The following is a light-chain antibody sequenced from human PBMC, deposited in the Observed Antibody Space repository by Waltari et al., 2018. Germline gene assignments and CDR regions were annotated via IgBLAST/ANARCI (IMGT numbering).Light chain of an antibody. Sequence: EIVMTQSPATLSVSSGERATLSCRASQTVGSNLAWYQQKPGQAPRLLIDSASTRDTGIPPRFSGRGSGTEFTLTISSLQSEDFAVYYCQQYNDWPQTFGQGTKVEIK. CDR3: QQYNDWPQT. J-gene: IGKJ1*01. V-gene: IGKV3-15*01. CDR2: SAS. CDR1: QTVGSN.